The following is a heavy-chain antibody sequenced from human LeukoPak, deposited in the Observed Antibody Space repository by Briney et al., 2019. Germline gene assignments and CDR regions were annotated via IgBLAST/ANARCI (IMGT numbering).Heavy chain of an antibody. J-gene: IGHJ5*02. V-gene: IGHV1-2*06. CDR2: INPNSGDT. D-gene: IGHD4-17*01. Sequence: ASVKVSCKASGYTFNDYHMHWVRQAPGQGLEWMGRINPNSGDTNYAQKFQGRVTMTRDTSINTAYMELSGLRSDDTAVYYCARGFYADHSYFDPWGQGTLVTVSS. CDR1: GYTFNDYH. CDR3: ARGFYADHSYFDP.